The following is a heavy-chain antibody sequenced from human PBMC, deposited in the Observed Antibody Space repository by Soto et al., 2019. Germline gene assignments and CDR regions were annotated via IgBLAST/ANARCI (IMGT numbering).Heavy chain of an antibody. J-gene: IGHJ4*02. V-gene: IGHV3-30-3*01. Sequence: PGGSLRLSCAASGFTFSSYAMHWVRQAPGKGLEWVAVISYDGSNKYYADSVKGRFTISRDNSKNTLYLQMNSLRAEDTAVYYCAREANLPFFDYWGQGTLVTVSS. CDR1: GFTFSSYA. CDR2: ISYDGSNK. CDR3: AREANLPFFDY.